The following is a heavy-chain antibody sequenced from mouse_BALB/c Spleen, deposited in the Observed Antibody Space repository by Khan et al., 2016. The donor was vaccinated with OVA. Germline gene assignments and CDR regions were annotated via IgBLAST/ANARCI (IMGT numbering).Heavy chain of an antibody. CDR2: IFPGGTYQ. V-gene: IGHV1-63*02. CDR1: GYTFTNYW. Sequence: QVQLQQSGAEVVRPGTSVKISCKTSGYTFTNYWLAWLKQRPGHGPEWIGDIFPGGTYQNYNENLKDKATLTADTFSSTAYMQLSSLTSEDSAVYFCARYPRGNYDAMDYWGQGTSVTVSS. D-gene: IGHD2-1*01. J-gene: IGHJ4*01. CDR3: ARYPRGNYDAMDY.